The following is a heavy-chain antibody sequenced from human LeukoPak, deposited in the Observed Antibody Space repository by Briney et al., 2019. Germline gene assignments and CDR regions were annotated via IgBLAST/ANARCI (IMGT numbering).Heavy chain of an antibody. V-gene: IGHV5-51*01. CDR1: GYTFTTYW. Sequence: GESLKISCKVSGYTFTTYWIGWVRHMLGKGLEWMGIIYPADSDTRYSPSFQGQVTISVDKSISTAYLQWSSLKASDTAIYYCAGRGTGTTLAFDYWGQGTLVTVSS. CDR2: IYPADSDT. J-gene: IGHJ4*02. D-gene: IGHD1-1*01. CDR3: AGRGTGTTLAFDY.